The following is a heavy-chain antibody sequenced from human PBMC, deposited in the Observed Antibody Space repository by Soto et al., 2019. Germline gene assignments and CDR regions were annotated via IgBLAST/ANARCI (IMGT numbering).Heavy chain of an antibody. Sequence: GASVKVSCKASGYTFTSYRLNWVPRAPGQGLEWMGRIASHDGSTVSAQSFQGRLTLTRDTFTNTAYLELGVLTSDDTGLYFCWRNDGDDSTNFWGQGTLVNVSS. D-gene: IGHD3-22*01. V-gene: IGHV1-18*04. CDR3: WRNDGDDSTNF. CDR1: GYTFTSYR. J-gene: IGHJ4*02. CDR2: IASHDGST.